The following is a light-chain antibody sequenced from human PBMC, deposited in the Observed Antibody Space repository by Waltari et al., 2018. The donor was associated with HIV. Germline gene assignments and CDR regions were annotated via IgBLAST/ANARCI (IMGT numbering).Light chain of an antibody. CDR1: RDIKKD. CDR2: SVS. Sequence: DIQMTQSPPTLSTSVVDRVTITCRASRDIKKDLGWYQQKPGKSPRRLIYSVSTLSAGVPSRFRGGGSGTHFTLSIDGLQPEDMATYFCLQLSGFPRTFGQGT. CDR3: LQLSGFPRT. V-gene: IGKV1-17*01. J-gene: IGKJ1*01.